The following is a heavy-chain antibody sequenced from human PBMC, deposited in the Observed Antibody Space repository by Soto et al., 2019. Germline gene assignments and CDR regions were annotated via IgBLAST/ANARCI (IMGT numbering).Heavy chain of an antibody. J-gene: IGHJ3*02. V-gene: IGHV3-21*01. CDR1: GFTFSSYS. D-gene: IGHD3-10*01. Sequence: ESVGGLVKPGGSLRLSCAASGFTFSSYSMNWVRQAPGKGLEWVSSISSSSSYIYYADSVKGRFTISRDNAKNSLYLKMNSLRAEDTAVYYCARDFRGAFDIWGQGTMVTVSS. CDR3: ARDFRGAFDI. CDR2: ISSSSSYI.